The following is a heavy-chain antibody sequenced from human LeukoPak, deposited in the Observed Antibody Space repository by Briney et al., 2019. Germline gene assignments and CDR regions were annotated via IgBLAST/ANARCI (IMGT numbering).Heavy chain of an antibody. J-gene: IGHJ4*02. V-gene: IGHV3-15*01. Sequence: GGSLRLSCAASGFTLSNAWMTWVRQAPGQGLEWVGRIKTKTDGGPTDYAAPVKGRFTISRDDSKNMLYLQMNSLKTEDTAMYYCTTDYQGWRSSSSLSMESYWGQGTLVTVSS. CDR1: GFTLSNAW. CDR2: IKTKTDGGPT. D-gene: IGHD6-6*01. CDR3: TTDYQGWRSSSSLSMESY.